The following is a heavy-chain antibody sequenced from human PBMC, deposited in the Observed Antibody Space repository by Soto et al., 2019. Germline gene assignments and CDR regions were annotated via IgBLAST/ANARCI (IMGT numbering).Heavy chain of an antibody. V-gene: IGHV1-2*02. CDR2: INPNSGGT. CDR3: ASWPSRGYDYVYYFDY. J-gene: IGHJ4*02. CDR1: GYTFTGYY. D-gene: IGHD5-12*01. Sequence: QVQLVQSGAEVKKPGASVKVSCKASGYTFTGYYMHWVRQAPGQGLEWMGWINPNSGGTNYAQKFQSRVTMTRNTSISTAYMELSRLRSDDTAVDYCASWPSRGYDYVYYFDYWGQGTLVTVSS.